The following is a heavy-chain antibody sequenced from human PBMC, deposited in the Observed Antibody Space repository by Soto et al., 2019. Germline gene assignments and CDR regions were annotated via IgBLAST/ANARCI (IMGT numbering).Heavy chain of an antibody. J-gene: IGHJ6*02. V-gene: IGHV3-11*01. CDR2: ISDGGTTV. CDR3: ARDREPSVYHGMAV. Sequence: GGSLRLSCAASGFAFSDFYMSWTRQAPGKGLEWISYISDGGTTVFYADSVKGRFTISRDNAKKSLYLQMDSLTSEDTAIYYCARDREPSVYHGMAVWGQGTTVTVSS. CDR1: GFAFSDFY.